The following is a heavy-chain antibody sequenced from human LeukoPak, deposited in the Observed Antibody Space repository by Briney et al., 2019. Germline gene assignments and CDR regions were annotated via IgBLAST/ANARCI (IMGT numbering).Heavy chain of an antibody. CDR3: ARVFYSGYDSLDY. CDR2: IYYSGST. V-gene: IGHV4-39*07. J-gene: IGHJ4*02. Sequence: PSETLSLTCTVSGGSTSSSSYYWGWIRQPPGKGLEWIGSIYYSGSTYYNPSLKSRVTISVDTSKNQFSLKLSSVTAADTAVYYCARVFYSGYDSLDYWGQGTLVTVSS. CDR1: GGSTSSSSYY. D-gene: IGHD5-12*01.